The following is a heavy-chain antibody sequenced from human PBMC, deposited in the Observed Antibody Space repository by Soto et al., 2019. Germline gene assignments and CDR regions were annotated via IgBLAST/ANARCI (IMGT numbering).Heavy chain of an antibody. V-gene: IGHV1-69*01. CDR2: FIPIFVSA. CDR3: ARDVSSDTTGFRGYDL. CDR1: GGTVSSYA. D-gene: IGHD3-10*01. Sequence: QLHLVQSGAEVKKAGSSVKVSCKASGGTVSSYAITWVRQAPGKGLEWMGVFIPIFVSAHYAPKFQGRITITADESTSTAYMELSGLTSEDTDIYYCARDVSSDTTGFRGYDLWGQGTQVTVSS. J-gene: IGHJ4*02.